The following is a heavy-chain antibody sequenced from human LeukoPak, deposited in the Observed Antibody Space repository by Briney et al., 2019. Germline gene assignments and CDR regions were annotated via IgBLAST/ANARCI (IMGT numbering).Heavy chain of an antibody. V-gene: IGHV1-18*01. D-gene: IGHD3-10*01. J-gene: IGHJ4*02. Sequence: ASVKVSCKASGYTFTSYSFSWVRQAPGQGLEWMGWISTYNGNTNYAQKFQGRVTMTTDTSTSTAYMGLRSLTSDDTAVYYCARDSVYSSGTYGLWGQGTLVTVSS. CDR3: ARDSVYSSGTYGL. CDR2: ISTYNGNT. CDR1: GYTFTSYS.